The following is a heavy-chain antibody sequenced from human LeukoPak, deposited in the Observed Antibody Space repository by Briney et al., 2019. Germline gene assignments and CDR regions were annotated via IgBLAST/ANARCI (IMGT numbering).Heavy chain of an antibody. V-gene: IGHV1-2*06. CDR3: ASYCSGGSCYSDDAFDI. D-gene: IGHD2-15*01. CDR2: INPNSGGT. Sequence: ASVKVSCKVSGYTLTELSMHWVRQAPGQGLEWMGRINPNSGGTNYAQKFQGRVTMTRDTSISTAYMELSRLRSDDTAVYYCASYCSGGSCYSDDAFDIWGQGTMVTVSS. J-gene: IGHJ3*02. CDR1: GYTLTELS.